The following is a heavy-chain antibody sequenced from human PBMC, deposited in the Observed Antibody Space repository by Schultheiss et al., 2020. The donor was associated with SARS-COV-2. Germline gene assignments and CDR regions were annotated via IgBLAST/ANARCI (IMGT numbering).Heavy chain of an antibody. J-gene: IGHJ4*02. Sequence: GGALRLSCAASGFTVSSNYMSWVRQAPGKGLEWVSAISGSGGSTYYADSVKGRFTISRDNSKNTLYLQMNSLRAEDTAVYYCAKDRGYSYGYGEDYWGQGTLVTVSS. D-gene: IGHD5-18*01. CDR3: AKDRGYSYGYGEDY. V-gene: IGHV3-23*01. CDR1: GFTVSSNY. CDR2: ISGSGGST.